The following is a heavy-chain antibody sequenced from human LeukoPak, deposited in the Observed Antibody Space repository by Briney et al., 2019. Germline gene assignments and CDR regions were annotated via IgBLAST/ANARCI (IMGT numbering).Heavy chain of an antibody. CDR3: ARRHLVRGVSNQFDP. J-gene: IGHJ5*02. CDR1: RYSFIAYY. CDR2: INPNGGGT. V-gene: IGHV1-2*02. Sequence: GAAVKVSCRTSRYSFIAYYMHWVRPAPGQGREWMGWINPNGGGTNYARRFQGRVTMTSDTSISTAYMELSRLTHNDTAVYYCARRHLVRGVSNQFDPWGQGTLVTVSS. D-gene: IGHD3-10*01.